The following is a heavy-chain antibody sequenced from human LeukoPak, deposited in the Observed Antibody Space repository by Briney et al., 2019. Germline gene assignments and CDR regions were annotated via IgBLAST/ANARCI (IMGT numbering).Heavy chain of an antibody. CDR3: AREVLRGVRGVMVPPYYYYGMDV. CDR2: IYYSGST. D-gene: IGHD3-10*01. V-gene: IGHV4-31*03. Sequence: SQTLSLTCTVSGGSISSGGHYWSWIRQHPGKGLEWIGYIYYSGSTYYNPSLKSRVTISVDTSKNQFSLKLSSVTAADTAVYYCAREVLRGVRGVMVPPYYYYGMDVWGKGTTVTVSS. CDR1: GGSISSGGHY. J-gene: IGHJ6*04.